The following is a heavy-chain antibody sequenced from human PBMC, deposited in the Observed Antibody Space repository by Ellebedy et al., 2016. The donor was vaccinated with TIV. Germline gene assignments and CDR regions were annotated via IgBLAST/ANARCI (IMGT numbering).Heavy chain of an antibody. CDR2: FDPEDGET. CDR3: ARTDYDILTGYPPHYYYMDV. V-gene: IGHV1-24*01. CDR1: GYTLTELS. J-gene: IGHJ6*03. D-gene: IGHD3-9*01. Sequence: ASVKVSCXVSGYTLTELSMHWVRQAPGKGLEWMGGFDPEDGETIYAQKFQGRVTMTEDTSTDTAYMELSSLRSEDTAVYYCARTDYDILTGYPPHYYYMDVWGKGTTVTVSS.